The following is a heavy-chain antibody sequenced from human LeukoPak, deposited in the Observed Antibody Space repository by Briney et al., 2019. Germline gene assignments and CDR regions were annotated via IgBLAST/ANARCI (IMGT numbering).Heavy chain of an antibody. CDR1: GGTFSSYA. CDR2: SFPIFGTA. V-gene: IGHV1-69*05. D-gene: IGHD6-13*01. CDR3: ARAIAAAGYFDY. J-gene: IGHJ4*02. Sequence: SVKVSCKASGGTFSSYAISWVRQAPGQGLEWVGRSFPIFGTANYAQKFQGRVTITTEESTSAAYMELSSLRPEDTAVYYCARAIAAAGYFDYWGQGTLVTVSS.